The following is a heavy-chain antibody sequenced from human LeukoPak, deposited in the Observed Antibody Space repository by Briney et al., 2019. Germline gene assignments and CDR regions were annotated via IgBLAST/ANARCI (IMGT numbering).Heavy chain of an antibody. CDR2: IYYSGST. J-gene: IGHJ6*03. D-gene: IGHD3-10*01. CDR3: ARVIRIGDYYYMDV. CDR1: GGSFSGYY. V-gene: IGHV4-59*01. Sequence: PSETLSLTCAVYGGSFSGYYWSWIRQPPGKGLECIGYIYYSGSTNYNPSLKGRVTMSVDTSKNQFSLKLSSVTAADTAVYYCARVIRIGDYYYMDVWGKGTTVTVSS.